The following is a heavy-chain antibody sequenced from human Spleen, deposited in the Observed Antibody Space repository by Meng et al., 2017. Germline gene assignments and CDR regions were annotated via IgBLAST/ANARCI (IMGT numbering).Heavy chain of an antibody. D-gene: IGHD4-17*01. CDR1: GFTFSSYG. CDR3: AREDSFYGDYLDY. J-gene: IGHJ4*02. CDR2: ISYDGSNK. V-gene: IGHV3-30*03. Sequence: QVQLVESGGGVVQPGRSLRLSCAASGFTFSSYGMHWVRQAPGKGLEWVAVISYDGSNKYYADSVKGRFTISRDNCKNTLYLQMNSLRAEDTAVYYCAREDSFYGDYLDYWGQGTLVTVSS.